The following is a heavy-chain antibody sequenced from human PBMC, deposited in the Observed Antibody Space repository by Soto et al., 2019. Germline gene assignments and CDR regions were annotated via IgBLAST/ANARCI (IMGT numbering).Heavy chain of an antibody. D-gene: IGHD3-22*01. CDR3: ARVDGYFCFFDN. Sequence: SETLSLTCTVSGAAINSYYWTWIRQAPGMGLEWIGYIYYTGSTNYNPSLESRVTVSVDRSRNQFSLELRSVTAADTAVYYCARVDGYFCFFDNWGQGTQVTVSS. CDR2: IYYTGST. J-gene: IGHJ4*02. V-gene: IGHV4-59*01. CDR1: GAAINSYY.